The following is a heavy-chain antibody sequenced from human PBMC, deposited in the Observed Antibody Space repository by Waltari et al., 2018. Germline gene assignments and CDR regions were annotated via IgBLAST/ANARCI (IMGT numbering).Heavy chain of an antibody. D-gene: IGHD5-12*01. CDR3: ATYIGASVGTAAFDV. J-gene: IGHJ3*01. CDR2: VFYSGTT. V-gene: IGHV4-39*01. CDR1: DVSITSTRHY. Sequence: QLQLQESGPRLVRPSETLSLICRVSDVSITSTRHYWAWIRQSPGRGLEWIGTVFYSGTTYISPSLKSRVSVSRDTSKNQVSLILGSVTAADMAVYYCATYIGASVGTAAFDVWGQGTMVTVSS.